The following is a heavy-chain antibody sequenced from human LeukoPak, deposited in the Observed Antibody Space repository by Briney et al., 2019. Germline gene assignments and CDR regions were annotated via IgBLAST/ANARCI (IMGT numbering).Heavy chain of an antibody. CDR2: ISYDGSNK. J-gene: IGHJ6*02. CDR3: AKEWNIVLILYAMDV. V-gene: IGHV3-30*18. D-gene: IGHD2-8*01. CDR1: GFTFSSYG. Sequence: PGRSLRLSCAASGFTFSSYGMHWVRQAPGKGLEWVAVISYDGSNKYYADCVKGRFTISRDNSKNTLYLQTNSLRAEDTAVYYCAKEWNIVLILYAMDVWGQATTVTVSS.